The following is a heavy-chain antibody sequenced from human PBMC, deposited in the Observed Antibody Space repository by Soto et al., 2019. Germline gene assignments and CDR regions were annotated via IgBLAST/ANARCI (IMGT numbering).Heavy chain of an antibody. J-gene: IGHJ4*02. CDR3: ARMRGLGEISPYFDS. Sequence: QVQLQESGPGLVKPSETLYLTYSISGDSISDYQWSWIRQPPGKGLEWIGYIYYSGRTNYNPSLKSRVTISLDTSTKQFSLRLRSVTAADPAVSYCARMRGLGEISPYFDSWGQGALVTVSS. D-gene: IGHD3-16*02. CDR2: IYYSGRT. CDR1: GDSISDYQ. V-gene: IGHV4-59*01.